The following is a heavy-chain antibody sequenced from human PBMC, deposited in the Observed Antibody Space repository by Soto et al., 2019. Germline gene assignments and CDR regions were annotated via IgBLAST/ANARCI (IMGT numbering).Heavy chain of an antibody. CDR1: GDSISSGGYS. Sequence: QLQLQESGSGLVKPSQTLSLTCAVSGDSISSGGYSWSWIRQPPGKGLEWIGYISQTGITYYNPSLKSRVTIPLDRSNNQFSLKLSSVTAADTAVYFCARDRKESNYFDYWGQGTLVTVSS. V-gene: IGHV4-30-2*01. J-gene: IGHJ4*02. CDR3: ARDRKESNYFDY. CDR2: ISQTGIT.